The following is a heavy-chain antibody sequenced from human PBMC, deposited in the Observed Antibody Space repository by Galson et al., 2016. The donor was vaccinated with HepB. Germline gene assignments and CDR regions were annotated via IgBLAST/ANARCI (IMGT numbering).Heavy chain of an antibody. CDR2: INPKNGGT. CDR1: GYSFTDYY. J-gene: IGHJ4*02. D-gene: IGHD3-10*01. Sequence: SVKVSCKASGYSFTDYYMHWVRQAPGQGLEWMGWINPKNGGTKYIEKFRGSVTMTRDTSISTAYLELSRLGSDDTAVYYCARDYYGSGSYSPYWGQGTLVTASS. CDR3: ARDYYGSGSYSPY. V-gene: IGHV1-2*02.